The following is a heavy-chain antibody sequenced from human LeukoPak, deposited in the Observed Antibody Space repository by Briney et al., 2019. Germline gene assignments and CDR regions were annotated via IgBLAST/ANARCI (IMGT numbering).Heavy chain of an antibody. J-gene: IGHJ6*03. D-gene: IGHD6-6*01. CDR1: GYTFTGYY. CDR2: INPNSGGT. CDR3: ARDLHIGPTRFIAARQAYYYYYMDV. V-gene: IGHV1-2*02. Sequence: ASVKVSCKASGYTFTGYYMHWVRQAPGQGLEWMGWINPNSGGTNYAQKFQGRVTMTRDTSNSTAYMELSRLRSDDTAVYYCARDLHIGPTRFIAARQAYYYYYMDVWGKGTTVTVSS.